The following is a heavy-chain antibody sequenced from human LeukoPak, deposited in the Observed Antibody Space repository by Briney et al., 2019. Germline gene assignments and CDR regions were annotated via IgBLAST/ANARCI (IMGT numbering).Heavy chain of an antibody. CDR1: GYTFTSHW. CDR3: ARHGLGSSWFGFDY. D-gene: IGHD6-13*01. CDR2: INPGDSDP. J-gene: IGHJ4*02. V-gene: IGHV5-51*01. Sequence: GESLKISCKGSGYTFTSHWIGWVRQMPGKGLEWVGIINPGDSDPRYRPSFQGQVTISADKSISTAYLQWSSLKASDTAMYYCARHGLGSSWFGFDYWGQGTLVTVSS.